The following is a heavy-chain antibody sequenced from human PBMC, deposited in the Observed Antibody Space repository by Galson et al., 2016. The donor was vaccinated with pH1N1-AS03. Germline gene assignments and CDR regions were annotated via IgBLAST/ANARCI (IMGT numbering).Heavy chain of an antibody. CDR3: VGGIGWLTDF. V-gene: IGHV3-7*03. D-gene: IGHD2-15*01. Sequence: SLRLSCATSGFSFSTFGDYWMSWVRQSPEKGLEWVAMIRKDGNYQMYLDSVKGRFTISRDNAKNSAFLQMNSLRVDDAATYYCVGGIGWLTDFWGQGTLVAVSS. CDR2: IRKDGNYQ. J-gene: IGHJ4*02. CDR1: GFSFSTFGDYW.